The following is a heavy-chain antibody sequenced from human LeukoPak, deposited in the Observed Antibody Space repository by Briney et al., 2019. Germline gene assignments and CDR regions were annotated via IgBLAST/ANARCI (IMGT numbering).Heavy chain of an antibody. CDR3: ARDLCSGGACSDY. CDR1: GFTFSSYE. Sequence: GGSLRLPCAASGFTFSSYEMNWVRQAPGKGLEGVSYISSSGSTIYYADSVKGRFTISRDNAKNSLYLQMNSLRAEDTAVYYCARDLCSGGACSDYWGQGTLVTVSS. V-gene: IGHV3-48*03. J-gene: IGHJ4*01. D-gene: IGHD2-15*01. CDR2: ISSSGSTI.